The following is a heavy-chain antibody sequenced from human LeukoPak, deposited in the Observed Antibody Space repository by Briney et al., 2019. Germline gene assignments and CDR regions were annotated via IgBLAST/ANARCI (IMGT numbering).Heavy chain of an antibody. J-gene: IGHJ4*02. CDR1: GFTVSSNY. CDR2: IYSGGST. D-gene: IGHD6-13*01. V-gene: IGHV3-53*01. Sequence: GGSLRLSCAASGFTVSSNYMSWVRQAPGKGLEWVSVIYSGGSTYYADSVKGRFTISRDNSKNTLYLQINSLRAEDTAVYYCASGIAAADPYYFDYWGQGTLVTVSS. CDR3: ASGIAAADPYYFDY.